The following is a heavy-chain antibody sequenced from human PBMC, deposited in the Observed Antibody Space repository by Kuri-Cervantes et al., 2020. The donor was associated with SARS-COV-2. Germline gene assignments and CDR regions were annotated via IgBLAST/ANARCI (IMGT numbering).Heavy chain of an antibody. CDR1: GFTFSNAW. V-gene: IGHV3-21*01. CDR2: ISSSSSYI. Sequence: GESLKISCAASGFTFSNAWMSWVRQAPGKGLEWVSSISSSSSYIYYADSVKGRFTISRDNAKNSLYLQMNSLRAGDTAVYYCARVRNDYYYYYYMDVWGKGTTVTVSS. J-gene: IGHJ6*03. CDR3: ARVRNDYYYYYYMDV.